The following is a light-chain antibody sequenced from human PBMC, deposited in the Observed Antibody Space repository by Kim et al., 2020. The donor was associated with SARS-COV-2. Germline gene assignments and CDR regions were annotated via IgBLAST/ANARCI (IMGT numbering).Light chain of an antibody. CDR2: RDS. CDR1: NIESKN. J-gene: IGLJ3*02. V-gene: IGLV3-9*01. CDR3: QVWDRSTL. Sequence: SVALAQAARITCGGNNIESKNVHWSQQKPGQAPVLVIYRDSIWPSGIPERFSGSNSGNTATLTISRAQAGDEADYYCQVWDRSTLFGGGTKLTVL.